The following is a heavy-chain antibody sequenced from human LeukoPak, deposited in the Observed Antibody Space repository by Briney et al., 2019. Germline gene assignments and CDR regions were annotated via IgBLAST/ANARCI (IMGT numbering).Heavy chain of an antibody. CDR2: INHSGST. D-gene: IGHD2-8*01. CDR1: GGSFSGYY. J-gene: IGHJ4*02. V-gene: IGHV4-34*01. Sequence: SETLSLTCAVYGGSFSGYYWSWIRQPPGKGLEWIGEINHSGSTNYNPSLKSRVTISVDKSKNQFSLKLSSVTAADTAVYYCARDVCTNGVCGGYFDYWGQGTLVTVSS. CDR3: ARDVCTNGVCGGYFDY.